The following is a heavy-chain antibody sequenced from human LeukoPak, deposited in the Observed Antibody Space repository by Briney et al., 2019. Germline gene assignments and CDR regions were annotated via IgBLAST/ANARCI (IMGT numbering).Heavy chain of an antibody. CDR3: AKDSPVGVVTHDAFDI. CDR1: GFNFDNFA. J-gene: IGHJ3*02. D-gene: IGHD3-3*01. CDR2: IRYDGSNK. Sequence: PGGSLRLSCVVSGFNFDNFAMHWVRQAPGKGLEWVAVIRYDGSNKYYADSVKGRFTISRDNSKNTLYLQMNSLRAEDTAVYYCAKDSPVGVVTHDAFDIWGQGTMVTVSS. V-gene: IGHV3-30*02.